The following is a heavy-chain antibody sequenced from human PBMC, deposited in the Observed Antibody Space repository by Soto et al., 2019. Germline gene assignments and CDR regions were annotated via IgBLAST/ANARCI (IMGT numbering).Heavy chain of an antibody. D-gene: IGHD1-7*01. CDR1: GFTFNDHY. Sequence: EVQLVESGGGLVQPGGSLRLSCAASGFTFNDHYMDWVRQAPGQGLEWLGRIRNKPNTYTTEYAASVEGRFTTSRDDSRNSVFLQMNSLKTEDTAVYFCARSYNWNSLDYWGQGTLVTVSS. CDR3: ARSYNWNSLDY. J-gene: IGHJ4*02. V-gene: IGHV3-72*01. CDR2: IRNKPNTYTT.